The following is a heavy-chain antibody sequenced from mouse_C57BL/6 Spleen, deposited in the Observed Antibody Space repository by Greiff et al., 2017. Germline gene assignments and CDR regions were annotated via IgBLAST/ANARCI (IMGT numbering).Heavy chain of an antibody. CDR2: IDPSDTYT. CDR1: GYTFTSYW. J-gene: IGHJ3*01. V-gene: IGHV1-69*01. Sequence: QVQLKQPEAELVMPGASVKLSCKASGYTFTSYWINWVKQRPGQGLEWIGEIDPSDTYTNYNQKFKGKSTLTVDNSSSTAYMQLSSLTSEDSAVYSCARWGSWGQGTLVTVAA. CDR3: ARWGS.